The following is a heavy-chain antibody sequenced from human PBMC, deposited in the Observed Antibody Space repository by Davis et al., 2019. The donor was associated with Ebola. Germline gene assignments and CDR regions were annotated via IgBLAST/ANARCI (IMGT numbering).Heavy chain of an antibody. Sequence: ASVKVSCKASGYTFTGYYIHWVRQATGQGLEWMGWMNLNSVNTGYAQKFQERVTITRDMSTSTAYMELSSLRSEDTAVYYCAAMTTVTTFYYYYGMDVWGQGATVTVSS. CDR3: AAMTTVTTFYYYYGMDV. J-gene: IGHJ6*02. CDR2: MNLNSVNT. D-gene: IGHD4-11*01. CDR1: GYTFTGYY. V-gene: IGHV1-8*03.